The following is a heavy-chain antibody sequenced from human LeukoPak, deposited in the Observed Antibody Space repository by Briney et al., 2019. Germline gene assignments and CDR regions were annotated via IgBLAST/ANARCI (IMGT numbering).Heavy chain of an antibody. V-gene: IGHV4-31*03. CDR2: IYYSGST. CDR1: GGSISSGGYY. D-gene: IGHD5-12*01. Sequence: SQTLSLTCTVSGGSISSGGYYWSWIRQHPGKGLEWIGYIYYSGSTYYNPSLKSRVTISVDTSKNQFSLKLSSVTAADTAVYYCARQGRGYSGYDLLYYFDYWGQGTLVTVSS. J-gene: IGHJ4*02. CDR3: ARQGRGYSGYDLLYYFDY.